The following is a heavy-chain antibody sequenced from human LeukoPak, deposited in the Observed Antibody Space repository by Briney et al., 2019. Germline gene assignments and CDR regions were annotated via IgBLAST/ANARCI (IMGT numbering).Heavy chain of an antibody. V-gene: IGHV3-23*01. CDR3: AKDQGAYSGYYEGVLGFDY. CDR1: GLTFSSYA. D-gene: IGHD5-12*01. J-gene: IGHJ4*02. CDR2: ISGSGGST. Sequence: PGGSLRLSCAASGLTFSSYAMSWVRQAPGKGVEGVSAISGSGGSTYYADSVKGRFTISRDNSKNTLYLQMNSLRAEDTAVYYCAKDQGAYSGYYEGVLGFDYWGQGTLVTVSS.